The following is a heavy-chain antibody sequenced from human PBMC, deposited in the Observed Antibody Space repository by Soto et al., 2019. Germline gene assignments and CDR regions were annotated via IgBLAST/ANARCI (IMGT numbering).Heavy chain of an antibody. V-gene: IGHV4-34*01. CDR3: ARSRPPHYYGSGSYYRNLFDP. D-gene: IGHD3-10*01. CDR2: INHSGST. J-gene: IGHJ5*02. Sequence: SETLSLTCAVYGGSFSGYYWSWIRQPPGKGLEWIGEINHSGSTNYNPSLKSRVTISVDTSKNQFSLKLSSVTAADTAVYYCARSRPPHYYGSGSYYRNLFDPWGQGTLVTVSS. CDR1: GGSFSGYY.